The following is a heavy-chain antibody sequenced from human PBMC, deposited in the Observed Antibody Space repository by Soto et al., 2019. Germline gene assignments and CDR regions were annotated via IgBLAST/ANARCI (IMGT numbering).Heavy chain of an antibody. D-gene: IGHD2-15*01. CDR1: GYRFSDYG. CDR3: ARDKLVAWGYLDY. Sequence: VASVKVSCKASGYRFSDYGIDWVRQAPGQPLEWMGWINVGDGSRKYSQKFRGRFTITRDTSAMIAYMELSSLRYEDTATYYCARDKLVAWGYLDYWGQ. V-gene: IGHV1-3*01. J-gene: IGHJ4*03. CDR2: INVGDGSR.